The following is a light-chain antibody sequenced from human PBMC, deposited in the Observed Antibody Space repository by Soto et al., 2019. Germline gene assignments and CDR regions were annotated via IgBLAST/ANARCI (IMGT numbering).Light chain of an antibody. J-gene: IGKJ1*01. CDR2: DAS. CDR3: QHYNSYSEA. Sequence: EIVLTQSPGTLSLSPGERATLSCRASQSFSNNYLAWYQQKPGQAPRLLIYDASNRATGIPARFSGSGSGTDFTLTISSLQPDDFATYYCQHYNSYSEAFGQGTKVDI. V-gene: IGKV3-20*01. CDR1: QSFSNNY.